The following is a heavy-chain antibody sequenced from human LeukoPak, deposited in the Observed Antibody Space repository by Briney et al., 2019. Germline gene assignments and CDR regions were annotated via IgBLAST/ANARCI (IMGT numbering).Heavy chain of an antibody. Sequence: ASVKVSCKASGGTFSSYAISWVRQAPGQGLEWLGWINPNSGDTKYAQKFLGRVTMTSDTSINTGYMALSSLTSDDTAVYYCARKSTVRRTSEFDYWGQGSLVTVSS. CDR3: ARKSTVRRTSEFDY. CDR1: GGTFSSYA. CDR2: INPNSGDT. D-gene: IGHD3-10*02. J-gene: IGHJ4*02. V-gene: IGHV1-2*02.